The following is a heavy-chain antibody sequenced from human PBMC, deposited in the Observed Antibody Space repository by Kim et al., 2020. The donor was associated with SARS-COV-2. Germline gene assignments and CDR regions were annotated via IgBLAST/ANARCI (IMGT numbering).Heavy chain of an antibody. CDR2: IYYSGST. CDR1: GGSISSSSYY. CDR3: ARRETLLLWFGDNRSTVGAFDI. J-gene: IGHJ3*02. Sequence: SETLSLTCTVSGGSISSSSYYWGWIRQPPGKGLEWIGSIYYSGSTYYNPSLKSRVTISVDTSKNQFSLKLSSVTAADTAVYYCARRETLLLWFGDNRSTVGAFDIWGQGTMVTVSS. D-gene: IGHD3-10*01. V-gene: IGHV4-39*01.